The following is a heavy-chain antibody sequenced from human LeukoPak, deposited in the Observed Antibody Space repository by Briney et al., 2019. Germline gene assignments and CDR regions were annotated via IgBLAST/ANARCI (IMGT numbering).Heavy chain of an antibody. J-gene: IGHJ5*02. V-gene: IGHV4-34*01. D-gene: IGHD6-6*01. CDR3: ARERYSSSSWFDP. Sequence: SETLSLTCAVYGGSFSGYYWSWIRQPPGKGLEWIGEINHSGSTNYNPSLKSRVTISVDTSKNQFSLKLSSVTAADTAVYYCARERYSSSSWFDPWGQGTLVTVSS. CDR2: INHSGST. CDR1: GGSFSGYY.